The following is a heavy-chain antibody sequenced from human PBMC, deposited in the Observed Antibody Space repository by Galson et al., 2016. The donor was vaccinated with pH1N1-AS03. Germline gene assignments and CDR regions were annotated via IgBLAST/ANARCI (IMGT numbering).Heavy chain of an antibody. CDR2: ISSSSSTI. D-gene: IGHD4-17*01. J-gene: IGHJ6*02. Sequence: SLRLSCAASGFTFSSSNMNWVRQAPGKGLEWVSYISSSSSTIYYVDSVKGRLTISRANAKSSLYLQMHSLRAEDTAVYYCARTHHGDYAYYGMDVWGQGTTVTVSS. CDR1: GFTFSSSN. V-gene: IGHV3-48*01. CDR3: ARTHHGDYAYYGMDV.